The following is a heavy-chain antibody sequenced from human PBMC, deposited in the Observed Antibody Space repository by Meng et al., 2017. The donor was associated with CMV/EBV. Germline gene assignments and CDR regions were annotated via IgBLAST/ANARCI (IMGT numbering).Heavy chain of an antibody. D-gene: IGHD3-3*01. CDR3: AEYDFWTYYFDY. J-gene: IGHJ4*02. Sequence: GSLRLSCAVYGGSFSGYYWGWIRQPPGKGLEWIGSIYYSGSTYYNPSLKSRVTISVDTSKNQFSLKLSSVTAADTAVYYCAEYDFWTYYFDYWGQGTLVTVSS. CDR1: GGSFSGYY. V-gene: IGHV4-34*01. CDR2: IYYSGST.